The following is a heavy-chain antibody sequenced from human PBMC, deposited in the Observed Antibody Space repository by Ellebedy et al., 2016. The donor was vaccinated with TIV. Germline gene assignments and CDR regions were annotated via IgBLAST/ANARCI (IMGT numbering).Heavy chain of an antibody. D-gene: IGHD3-16*01. CDR1: GFTFNNYW. Sequence: GGSLRLSCAASGFTFNNYWMSWVRQAPGKGLEWVANIKQDGSEKYYVDSVKGRFTISRDNAKNSLYLQMNSLRAEDTAVYYCARDWGRFWGQGTLVTVSS. V-gene: IGHV3-7*01. CDR3: ARDWGRF. CDR2: IKQDGSEK. J-gene: IGHJ4*02.